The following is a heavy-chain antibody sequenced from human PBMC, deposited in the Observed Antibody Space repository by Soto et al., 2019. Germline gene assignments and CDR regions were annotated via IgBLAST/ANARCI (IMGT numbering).Heavy chain of an antibody. J-gene: IGHJ6*02. CDR3: AVGDDYVWGSATEPQYYYYGMDV. CDR2: IIPILGIA. Sequence: QVQLVQSGAEVKKPGSSVKVSCKASGGTFSSYTISWVRQAPGQGLEWMGRIIPILGIANYAQKFQGRVTITADKSTSTAYMELSSLRSEDTAVYYCAVGDDYVWGSATEPQYYYYGMDVWGQGTTVTVSS. V-gene: IGHV1-69*02. D-gene: IGHD3-16*01. CDR1: GGTFSSYT.